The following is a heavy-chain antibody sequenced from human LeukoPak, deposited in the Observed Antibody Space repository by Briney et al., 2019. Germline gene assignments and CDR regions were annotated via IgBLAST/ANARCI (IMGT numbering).Heavy chain of an antibody. Sequence: PSETLSLTCTVSGGSISSTSYYWSWIRQPAGKGLEWIGRIYTSGSTNYNPSLKSRVTMSVDTSKNQFSLKLSSVTAADTAVYYCARAGPSYYYDSSGYPHDAFDIWGQGTMVTVSS. D-gene: IGHD3-22*01. V-gene: IGHV4-61*02. CDR1: GGSISSTSYY. CDR3: ARAGPSYYYDSSGYPHDAFDI. J-gene: IGHJ3*02. CDR2: IYTSGST.